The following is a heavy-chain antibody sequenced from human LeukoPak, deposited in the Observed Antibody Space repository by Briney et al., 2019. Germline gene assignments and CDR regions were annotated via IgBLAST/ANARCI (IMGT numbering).Heavy chain of an antibody. V-gene: IGHV3-21*01. D-gene: IGHD3-3*01. J-gene: IGHJ4*02. CDR1: GFTFSSYS. CDR2: ISSSSSYI. Sequence: GGSLRLSCAASGFTFSSYSMNWVRQAPGKGLEWVSSISSSSSYIYYADSVKGRFTISRDNAKNSLYLQMNSLRAEDTAVYYCAREGGTTYYDFWSGYLYYFDYWGQGTLVTASS. CDR3: AREGGTTYYDFWSGYLYYFDY.